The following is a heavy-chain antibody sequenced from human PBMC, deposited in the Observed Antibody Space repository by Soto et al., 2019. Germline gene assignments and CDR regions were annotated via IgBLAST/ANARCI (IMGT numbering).Heavy chain of an antibody. V-gene: IGHV1-69*13. CDR1: GGTFSIYS. CDR3: ARGHIQYGDYVAFDY. CDR2: IIPIFGTA. Sequence: SVKVSCKASGGTFSIYSISWVRQAPGQGLEWMGGIIPIFGTANYAQKFQGRVTITADESTSTAYMELSSLRSEDTAVYYCARGHIQYGDYVAFDYWGEGTLVSLS. D-gene: IGHD4-17*01. J-gene: IGHJ4*02.